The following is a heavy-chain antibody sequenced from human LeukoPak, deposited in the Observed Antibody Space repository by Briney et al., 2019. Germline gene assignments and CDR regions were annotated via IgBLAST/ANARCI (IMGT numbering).Heavy chain of an antibody. V-gene: IGHV3-53*01. CDR3: ARDGYYCSGGSCYVGMDV. Sequence: GGSLRLSCAASGFTVSSNYMSWVRQAPGKGLEWVSVIYSGGSTYYADSVKGRFTISRDNSKNTLYLQMNSLRAEDTAVYYCARDGYYCSGGSCYVGMDVWGKGTTVTVSS. CDR1: GFTVSSNY. D-gene: IGHD2-15*01. J-gene: IGHJ6*04. CDR2: IYSGGST.